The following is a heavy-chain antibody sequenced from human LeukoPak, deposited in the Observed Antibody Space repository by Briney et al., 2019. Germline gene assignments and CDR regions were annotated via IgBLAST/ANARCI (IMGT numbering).Heavy chain of an antibody. J-gene: IGHJ4*02. Sequence: GGSLRLSRAASGFTFSSYGMHWVRQAPGKGLEWVSFTRFDGKNKYYADSVKGRFTISKDSSKNTLDLQMNSLRTEDTAVYYCARGSQYNILTGFIVGAMDDFDYWGQGTLVTVSS. CDR1: GFTFSSYG. CDR3: ARGSQYNILTGFIVGAMDDFDY. CDR2: TRFDGKNK. V-gene: IGHV3-30*02. D-gene: IGHD3-9*01.